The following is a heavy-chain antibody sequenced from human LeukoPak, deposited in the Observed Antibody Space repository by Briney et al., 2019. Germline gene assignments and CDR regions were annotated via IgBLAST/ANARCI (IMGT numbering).Heavy chain of an antibody. J-gene: IGHJ4*02. CDR3: ASDEYSSSSAPGN. CDR1: GGSFSGYY. V-gene: IGHV4-34*01. Sequence: SETLSLTCAVYGGSFSGYYWSWIRQPPGEGLEWIGEINHSGSTNYNPSLKSRVTISVDTSKNQFSLKLSSVTAADTAVYYCASDEYSSSSAPGNWGQGTLVTVSS. CDR2: INHSGST. D-gene: IGHD6-6*01.